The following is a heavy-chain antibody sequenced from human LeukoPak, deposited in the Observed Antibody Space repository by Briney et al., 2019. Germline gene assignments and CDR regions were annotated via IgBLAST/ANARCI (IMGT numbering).Heavy chain of an antibody. CDR2: ISGSGGTT. D-gene: IGHD6-13*01. CDR1: GFTLSSYA. V-gene: IGHV3-23*01. CDR3: AKGNGKAATGSVVDY. J-gene: IGHJ4*02. Sequence: PGGSLRLSCAASGFTLSSYAMSWVRQAPGKGLEWVSSISGSGGTTYYSDSVKGRFTISRDNSKNTLYLQMNSLRPDDMAVYYCAKGNGKAATGSVVDYWGQGTLVPVSS.